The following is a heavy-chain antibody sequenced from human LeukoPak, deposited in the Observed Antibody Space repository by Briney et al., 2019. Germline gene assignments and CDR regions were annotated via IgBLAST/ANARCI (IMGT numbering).Heavy chain of an antibody. J-gene: IGHJ4*02. D-gene: IGHD3-3*01. CDR2: INPNSGGT. CDR3: AGGYDFWSGVQY. V-gene: IGHV1-2*04. Sequence: ASVKVSCKASGYTFTGYYMHWVRQAPGQGLEWMGWINPNSGGTNYAQKFQGWVTMTRDTSISTAYMELSRLRSDDTAVYYCAGGYDFWSGVQYWGQGTLVTVSS. CDR1: GYTFTGYY.